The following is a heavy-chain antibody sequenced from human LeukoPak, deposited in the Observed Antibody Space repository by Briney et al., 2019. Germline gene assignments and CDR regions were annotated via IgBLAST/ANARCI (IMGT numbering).Heavy chain of an antibody. CDR3: ARVSELGAPGYFDY. D-gene: IGHD7-27*01. J-gene: IGHJ4*02. CDR2: ISAYNGNT. V-gene: IGHV1-18*01. CDR1: GYTFTSYG. Sequence: GASVKVSCKASGYTFTSYGISWVRQAPGQGLEWMGWISAYNGNTNYAQKLQGRVTMTTDTSTSTAYIELRSLRSDDTAVYYCARVSELGAPGYFDYWGQGTLVTVSS.